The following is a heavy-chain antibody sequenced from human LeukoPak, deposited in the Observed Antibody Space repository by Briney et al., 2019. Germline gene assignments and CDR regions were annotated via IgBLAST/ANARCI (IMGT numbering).Heavy chain of an antibody. V-gene: IGHV1-2*02. CDR2: INPNNGGT. D-gene: IGHD4-17*01. Sequence: ASMKVSCKASGYTFSAYYMHWVRQAPGQGLEWMGWINPNNGGTKYAQKFQGRVTMTRDTSISTAYMELSRLRADDTAVYYLCGGPPPPPLGDYSAIDAFDMWGQGTMVSVSS. J-gene: IGHJ3*02. CDR1: GYTFSAYY. CDR3: CGGPPPPPLGDYSAIDAFDM.